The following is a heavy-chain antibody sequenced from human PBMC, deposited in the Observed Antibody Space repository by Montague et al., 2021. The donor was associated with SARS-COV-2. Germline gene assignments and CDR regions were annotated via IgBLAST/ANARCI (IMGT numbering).Heavy chain of an antibody. D-gene: IGHD6-19*01. V-gene: IGHV2-5*02. Sequence: PALVKPTQTLTLTCTFSGFSLSTSGVGVGWIRQPPGKALEWLALIYWDDDKRYSPSLKSRLTITKDTSKNQVVLTMTNMDPVDTATYYLAHRQNSGWWGDWFDPWGQGTLVTVSS. CDR3: AHRQNSGWWGDWFDP. CDR1: GFSLSTSGVG. CDR2: IYWDDDK. J-gene: IGHJ5*02.